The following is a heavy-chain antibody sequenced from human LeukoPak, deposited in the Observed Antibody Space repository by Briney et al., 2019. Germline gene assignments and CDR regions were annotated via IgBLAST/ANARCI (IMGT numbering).Heavy chain of an antibody. Sequence: GGSLRLSCAASEFSVGSNYMTWVRQAPGKGLEWVAVISYDGSNKYYADSVKGRFTISRDNSKNTLYLQMNSLRAEDTAVYYCAKGLWYYYDSSGYVDYWGQGTLVTVSS. J-gene: IGHJ4*02. CDR3: AKGLWYYYDSSGYVDY. V-gene: IGHV3-30*18. CDR1: EFSVGSNY. D-gene: IGHD3-22*01. CDR2: ISYDGSNK.